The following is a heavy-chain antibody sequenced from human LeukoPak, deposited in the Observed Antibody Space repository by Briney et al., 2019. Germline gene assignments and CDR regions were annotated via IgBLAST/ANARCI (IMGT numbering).Heavy chain of an antibody. Sequence: PGGSLRLSCAASGFTFSNAWMSWVRQAPGKGREWVGRIKSKTDGGTTDYAAPGKGRFTISRDDSKNTLYLQMNSLKTEDTAVYYCTTDPDIVVVPAAPGWGQGTLVTVSS. D-gene: IGHD2-2*01. J-gene: IGHJ4*02. CDR3: TTDPDIVVVPAAPG. V-gene: IGHV3-15*01. CDR2: IKSKTDGGTT. CDR1: GFTFSNAW.